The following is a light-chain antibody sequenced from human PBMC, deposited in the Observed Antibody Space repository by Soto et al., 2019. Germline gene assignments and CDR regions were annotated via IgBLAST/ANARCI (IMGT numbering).Light chain of an antibody. Sequence: EIVLTQSPATLSLSPGERATLSCRASQSVSSHLTWYQQQPGQAPRLLIYDTSNRATGIPARFSGSGSGTDFTLTISSLEPEHFAVYYCQQRTISLLSFGGGTKLEIK. CDR1: QSVSSH. CDR3: QQRTISLLS. CDR2: DTS. J-gene: IGKJ4*01. V-gene: IGKV3-11*01.